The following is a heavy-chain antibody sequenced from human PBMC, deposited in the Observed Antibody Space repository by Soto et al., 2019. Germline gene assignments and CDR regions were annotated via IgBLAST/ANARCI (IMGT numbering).Heavy chain of an antibody. V-gene: IGHV3-21*01. CDR3: ARDKQWLVRGYYYGMDV. CDR2: ISSSSSYI. D-gene: IGHD6-19*01. J-gene: IGHJ6*02. CDR1: GFTFSSYS. Sequence: EVQLVESGGGLVKPGGSLRLSCAASGFTFSSYSMNWVRQAPGKGLEWVSSISSSSSYIYYADSVKGRFTISRDNAKNSLCLQMNSLRAEDTAVYYCARDKQWLVRGYYYGMDVWGQGTTVTVSS.